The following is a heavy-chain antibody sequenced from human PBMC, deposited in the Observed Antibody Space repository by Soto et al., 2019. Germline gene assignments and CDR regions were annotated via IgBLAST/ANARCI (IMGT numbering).Heavy chain of an antibody. CDR2: INHSGST. CDR3: ARGLLLCHAYHYGMDV. V-gene: IGHV4-34*01. CDR1: GGSFSGYY. J-gene: IGHJ6*02. D-gene: IGHD2-2*01. Sequence: PSETLSLTCAVYGGSFSGYYWSWIRQPPGKGLEWIGEINHSGSTNYNPSLKSRVTISVDTSKNQFSLKLSSVTAADTAVYYCARGLLLCHAYHYGMDVWGQGTTVTVSS.